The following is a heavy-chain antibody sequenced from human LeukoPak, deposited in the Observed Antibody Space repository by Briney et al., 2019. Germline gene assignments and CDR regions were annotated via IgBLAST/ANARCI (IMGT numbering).Heavy chain of an antibody. J-gene: IGHJ4*02. V-gene: IGHV3-11*04. D-gene: IGHD1-1*01. CDR3: ARRTPNYYFDY. CDR2: ISSSGSTI. Sequence: PGGSLRLSCAASGFTVSSNYMSWIRQAPGKGLEWVSYISSSGSTIYYADSVKGRFTISRDNAKNSLYLQMNSLRAEDTALYYCARRTPNYYFDYWGQGTLVTVSS. CDR1: GFTVSSNY.